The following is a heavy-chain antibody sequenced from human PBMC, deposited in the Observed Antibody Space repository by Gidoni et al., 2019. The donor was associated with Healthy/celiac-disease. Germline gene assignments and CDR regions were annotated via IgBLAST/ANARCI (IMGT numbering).Heavy chain of an antibody. CDR2: ISWNSGSI. CDR3: AKAALVTGNPSGGYFQN. CDR1: GFTVEEYA. D-gene: IGHD6-25*01. Sequence: EVQLAESGVGLVQPGRSLRLSCAASGFTVEEYAMPWVRPAPGKGLAWVAGISWNSGSIGYADCVKGRFTSSRDKAKNYLYLKMNSLRAEDTALYYCAKAALVTGNPSGGYFQNWGQGTMVTVSS. V-gene: IGHV3-9*01. J-gene: IGHJ1*01.